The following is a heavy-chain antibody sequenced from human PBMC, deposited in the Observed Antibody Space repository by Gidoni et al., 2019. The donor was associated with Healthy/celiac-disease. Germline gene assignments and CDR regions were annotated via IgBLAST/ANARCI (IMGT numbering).Heavy chain of an antibody. J-gene: IGHJ4*02. CDR3: ARAMASLFDY. D-gene: IGHD5-12*01. V-gene: IGHV3-30-3*01. CDR2: ISYDGSNK. CDR1: GFTFSSYA. Sequence: QVQLVESGGGVVQPGRSMSLSFAVAGFTFSSYAMHWVRQAPGKGLEGVAVISYDGSNKYYADSVKGRFTISRDNSKNTLYLQMNSLRAEDTAVYYCARAMASLFDYWGQGTLVTVSS.